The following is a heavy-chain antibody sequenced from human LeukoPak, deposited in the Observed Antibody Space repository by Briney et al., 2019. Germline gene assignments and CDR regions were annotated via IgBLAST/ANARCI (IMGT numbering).Heavy chain of an antibody. CDR3: ARGPGYSSLWYFDY. D-gene: IGHD6-13*01. CDR2: INHSGST. CDR1: GGSISSYY. J-gene: IGHJ4*02. V-gene: IGHV4-34*01. Sequence: PSETLSLTCTVSGGSISSYYWSWIRQPPGKGLEWIGEINHSGSTNYNPSLKSRVTISVDTSKNQFSLKLSSVTAADAAVYYCARGPGYSSLWYFDYWGQGTLVTVSS.